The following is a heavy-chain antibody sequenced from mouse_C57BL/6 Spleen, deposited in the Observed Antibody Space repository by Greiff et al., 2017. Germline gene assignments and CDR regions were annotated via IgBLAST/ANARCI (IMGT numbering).Heavy chain of an antibody. Sequence: QVQLMESGAELARPGASVKMSCKASGYTFTSYTMHWVKPRPGQGLEWIGYINPSSGYTKSNQKFKDKATLTANKSSSTAYMQLSSLTSENYAGYYGARINWDNYFDYWGQGTTLTVSS. CDR2: INPSSGYT. CDR3: ARINWDNYFDY. CDR1: GYTFTSYT. V-gene: IGHV1-4*01. D-gene: IGHD4-1*01. J-gene: IGHJ2*01.